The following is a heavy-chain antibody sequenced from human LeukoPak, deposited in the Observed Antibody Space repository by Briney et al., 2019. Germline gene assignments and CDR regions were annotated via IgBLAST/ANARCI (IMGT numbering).Heavy chain of an antibody. D-gene: IGHD6-13*01. CDR2: IYYSGST. Sequence: SETLSLTCTVSGGSISSRSYCWGWIRQPPGKGLEWIGSIYYSGSTYYNPSLKSRVTISVDTSKNQFSLKLTSVTAQTTAVYYCASVCSSSCYYYGMDVWGQGTTVTVSS. CDR1: GGSISSRSYC. V-gene: IGHV4-39*01. J-gene: IGHJ6*02. CDR3: ASVCSSSCYYYGMDV.